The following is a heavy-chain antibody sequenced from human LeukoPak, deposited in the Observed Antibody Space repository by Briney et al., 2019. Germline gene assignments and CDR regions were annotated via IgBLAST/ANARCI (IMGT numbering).Heavy chain of an antibody. J-gene: IGHJ1*01. V-gene: IGHV1-69*04. CDR2: IIPILGIA. CDR1: GGTFSSYA. D-gene: IGHD2-15*01. Sequence: SVKVSCKASGGTFSSYAISWVRQAPGQGLEWMGRIIPILGIANYAQKFQGRVTITADKSTSTAYMELSSLRSEDTAVYYCAREKTVAAIWGHWGQGTLVTVSS. CDR3: AREKTVAAIWGH.